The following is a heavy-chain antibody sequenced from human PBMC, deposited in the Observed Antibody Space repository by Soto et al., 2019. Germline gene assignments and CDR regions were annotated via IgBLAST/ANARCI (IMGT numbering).Heavy chain of an antibody. D-gene: IGHD6-19*01. CDR1: GFTFSSYS. CDR2: ISSSSSYI. CDR3: ARVMAGIYYYYGMDV. Sequence: GGSLRLSCAASGFTFSSYSMNWVRQAPGKGLEWVSSISSSSSYIYYADSVKGRFTISRDNAKNSLYLQMNSLRAEDTAVYYCARVMAGIYYYYGMDVWGQGTTVTVSS. V-gene: IGHV3-21*01. J-gene: IGHJ6*02.